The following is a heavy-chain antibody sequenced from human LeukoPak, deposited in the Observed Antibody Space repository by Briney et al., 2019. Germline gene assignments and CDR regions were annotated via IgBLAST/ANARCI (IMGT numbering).Heavy chain of an antibody. CDR3: VQEGPRGLAFDI. CDR1: GVTFNSYV. J-gene: IGHJ3*02. V-gene: IGHV3-23*01. CDR2: ISGSGSGA. Sequence: GGSLRLSCEASGVTFNSYVMSWVRQAPGKGPEWVSGISGSGSGAYYADSVKGRFAISRDNSKNTLYLQMNSLRVEDTAVYYCVQEGPRGLAFDIWGQGTKVTVSS.